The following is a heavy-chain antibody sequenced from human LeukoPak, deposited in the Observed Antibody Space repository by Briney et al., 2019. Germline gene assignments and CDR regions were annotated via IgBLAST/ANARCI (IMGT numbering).Heavy chain of an antibody. CDR3: VQEGPRGLAFDI. CDR1: GVTFNSYV. J-gene: IGHJ3*02. V-gene: IGHV3-23*01. CDR2: ISGSGSGA. Sequence: GGSLRLSCEASGVTFNSYVMSWVRQAPGKGPEWVSGISGSGSGAYYADSVKGRFAISRDNSKNTLYLQMNSLRVEDTAVYYCVQEGPRGLAFDIWGQGTKVTVSS.